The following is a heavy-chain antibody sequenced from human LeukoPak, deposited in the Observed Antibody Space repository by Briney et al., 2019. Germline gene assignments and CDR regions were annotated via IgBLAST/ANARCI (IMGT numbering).Heavy chain of an antibody. V-gene: IGHV3-48*03. CDR2: ISSSGSTK. Sequence: GGSLRLSCAASGFTFSSYEMNWVRQAPGKGLEWVSYISSSGSTKYYADSVKGRFTISRDNAKNSLYLQMNSLRAEDTAVYYCARDRGGSGWFNWGQGTLVTVSS. D-gene: IGHD6-19*01. CDR3: ARDRGGSGWFN. J-gene: IGHJ4*02. CDR1: GFTFSSYE.